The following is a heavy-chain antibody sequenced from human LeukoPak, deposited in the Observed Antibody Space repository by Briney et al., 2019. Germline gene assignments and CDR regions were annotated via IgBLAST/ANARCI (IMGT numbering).Heavy chain of an antibody. D-gene: IGHD3-22*01. V-gene: IGHV3-53*01. Sequence: HPGGSLRLSCAVSGLTFSSSWMDWVRQAPGKGLEWVSVTYTGGNSYYADSVKGRFIISRDISKNTLYLQMNSLRAEDSALYYCARGGRGSAAVVAPRSFDIWGQGTMVTVSS. CDR3: ARGGRGSAAVVAPRSFDI. CDR1: GLTFSSSW. J-gene: IGHJ3*02. CDR2: TYTGGNS.